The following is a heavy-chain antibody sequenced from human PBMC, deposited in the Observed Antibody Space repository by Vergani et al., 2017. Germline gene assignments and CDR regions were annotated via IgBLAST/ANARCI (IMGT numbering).Heavy chain of an antibody. CDR3: ARGYCSSTSCYTFDY. CDR2: IYHSGST. V-gene: IGHV4-30-2*01. D-gene: IGHD2-2*02. J-gene: IGHJ4*02. CDR1: GGSISSGSYY. Sequence: QVQLQESGPGLVKPSQTLSLTCTVSGGSISSGSYYWSWIRQPPGKGLEWIGYIYHSGSTYYNPSLKSRVTISVDRSKNQFSLKLSSVTAADTAVYYCARGYCSSTSCYTFDYWGQGTLVTVSS.